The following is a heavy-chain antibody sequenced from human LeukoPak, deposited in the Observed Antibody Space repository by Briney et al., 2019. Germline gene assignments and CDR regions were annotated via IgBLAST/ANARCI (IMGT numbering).Heavy chain of an antibody. CDR1: GFTFSNAW. CDR3: TTASIDSSGYYRDY. CDR2: IKSKTDGWTT. D-gene: IGHD3-22*01. Sequence: GGSLRLSCAASGFTFSNAWMSWVRQAPGEGLEWVGRIKSKTDGWTTDYAAPVKCRFTISREDSKNTLYLQMNSLKTEDTAVYYCTTASIDSSGYYRDYWGQGTLVTVSS. J-gene: IGHJ4*02. V-gene: IGHV3-15*01.